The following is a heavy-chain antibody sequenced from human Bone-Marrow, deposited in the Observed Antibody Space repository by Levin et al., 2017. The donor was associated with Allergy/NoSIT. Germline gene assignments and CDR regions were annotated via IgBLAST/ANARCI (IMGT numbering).Heavy chain of an antibody. CDR2: INPNSGDT. CDR3: ARISSAAFDI. Sequence: ASVKVSCKASGYTFTDYFIHWVRLAPGQGLEWMGWINPNSGDTDSAQNFQDRVTMTRDTSISTANMELSSLTSNDTALYYCARISSAAFDIWGQGTVVTVSS. D-gene: IGHD6-19*01. V-gene: IGHV1-2*02. CDR1: GYTFTDYF. J-gene: IGHJ3*02.